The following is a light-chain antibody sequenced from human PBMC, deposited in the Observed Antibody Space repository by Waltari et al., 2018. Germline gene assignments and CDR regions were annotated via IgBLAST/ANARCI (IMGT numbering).Light chain of an antibody. J-gene: IGKJ4*01. CDR3: QQSYSTPPLT. CDR2: AAS. CDR1: HSISSY. V-gene: IGKV1-39*01. Sequence: DIQMTQSPSSLSASVGDRVTNTGRASHSISSYLNWYQQKPGKAPKLLIYAASSLQSGVPSRFSGSGSGTDFTLTISSLQPEDFATYYCQQSYSTPPLTFGGGTKVEIK.